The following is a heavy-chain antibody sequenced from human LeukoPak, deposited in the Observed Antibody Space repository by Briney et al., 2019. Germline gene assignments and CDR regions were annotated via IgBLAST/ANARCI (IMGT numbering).Heavy chain of an antibody. V-gene: IGHV4-39*07. CDR3: ARSSGFLTGYYNRYAFDI. Sequence: SETLSLTCTVSGGSISSSSYYWGWIRQPPGKGLEWIGSIYYSGSTYYNPSLKSRVTISVDTSKNQFSLKLSSVTAADTAVYYCARSSGFLTGYYNRYAFDIWGQGTMVTVSS. J-gene: IGHJ3*02. CDR1: GGSISSSSYY. D-gene: IGHD3-9*01. CDR2: IYYSGST.